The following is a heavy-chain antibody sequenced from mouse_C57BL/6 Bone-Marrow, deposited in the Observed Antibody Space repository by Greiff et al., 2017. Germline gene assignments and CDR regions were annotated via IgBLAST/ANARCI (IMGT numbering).Heavy chain of an antibody. D-gene: IGHD1-1*01. CDR3: ARDQDYYGSSYLYFDV. J-gene: IGHJ1*03. Sequence: DVQLVESEGGLVQPGSSMKLSCTASGFTFSDYYMAWVRQVPEKGLEWVANINYDGSSTYYLDSLKSRFIISRDNAKNILYLQMSSLKSEDTATYYCARDQDYYGSSYLYFDVWGTAATVTDSS. CDR2: INYDGSST. V-gene: IGHV5-16*01. CDR1: GFTFSDYY.